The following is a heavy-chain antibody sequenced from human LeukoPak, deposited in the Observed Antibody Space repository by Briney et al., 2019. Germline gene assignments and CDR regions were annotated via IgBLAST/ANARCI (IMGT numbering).Heavy chain of an antibody. V-gene: IGHV3-30*02. Sequence: GGSLRLSCAASGFTFSSFGMHWVRQAPGKGLEWVAFIQYGKGDTDYADSVRGRLTISRDNSRNTLYLQMNSLRVEDTAVYYCVKGGFNWEYFDHWGQGTLVTVSS. D-gene: IGHD1-20*01. J-gene: IGHJ4*02. CDR2: IQYGKGDT. CDR3: VKGGFNWEYFDH. CDR1: GFTFSSFG.